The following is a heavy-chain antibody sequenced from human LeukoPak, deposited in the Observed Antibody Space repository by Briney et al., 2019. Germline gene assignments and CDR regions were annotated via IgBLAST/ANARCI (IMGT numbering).Heavy chain of an antibody. J-gene: IGHJ6*02. CDR3: ARESGLRLGEFQGIDV. D-gene: IGHD3-16*01. Sequence: SSETLSLTCTVSGGSISSGGYYWSWIRQHPGKGLEWIGYIYYSGSTYYNPSLKSRVTISVDTSKNQFSLKLSSVTAADTAVYYCARESGLRLGEFQGIDVWGQGTTVTVSS. V-gene: IGHV4-31*03. CDR1: GGSISSGGYY. CDR2: IYYSGST.